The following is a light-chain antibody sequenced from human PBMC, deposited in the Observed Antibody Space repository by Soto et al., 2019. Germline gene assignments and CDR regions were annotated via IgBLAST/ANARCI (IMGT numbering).Light chain of an antibody. CDR3: QQYNSYSSWT. V-gene: IGKV1-5*01. J-gene: IGKJ1*01. CDR2: GAS. CDR1: QTISNY. Sequence: DIQMTQSPSSLSASVGDRVTITCRASQTISNYLNWYQQKSGKAPKVLIYGASRLQSGVPSRFSGSGSGTEFTLTISSLQPDDFATYYCQQYNSYSSWTFGQGTKVDIK.